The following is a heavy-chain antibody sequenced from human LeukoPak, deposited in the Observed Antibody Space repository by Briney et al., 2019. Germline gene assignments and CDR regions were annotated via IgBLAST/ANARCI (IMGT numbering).Heavy chain of an antibody. CDR2: ISGPGDHT. CDR1: GFTFSRYA. V-gene: IGHV3-23*01. J-gene: IGHJ4*02. Sequence: GGSLRLSCAASGFTFSRYAMTWVRQTPGKGLEWVSSISGPGDHTYYADSVKGRFTISRDNSENALYLQVNSLRADDTAVYYCAKDRITIFGVVMDQWGQGTLVTVSS. CDR3: AKDRITIFGVVMDQ. D-gene: IGHD3-3*01.